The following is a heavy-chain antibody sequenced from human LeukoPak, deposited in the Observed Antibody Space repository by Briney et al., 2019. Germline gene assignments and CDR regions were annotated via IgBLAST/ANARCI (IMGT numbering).Heavy chain of an antibody. D-gene: IGHD1-1*01. J-gene: IGHJ4*02. CDR1: GFTFSSYW. CDR2: IKTDGSST. V-gene: IGHV3-74*01. CDR3: LNEFAFDY. Sequence: GGSLRLSCAASGFTFSSYWMHWVRQAPGKGLVWVSRIKTDGSSTSYADSVKGRFTISRDNARNTVYLQMNSLRAEDTAVYYCLNEFAFDYWGQGTLVTVSS.